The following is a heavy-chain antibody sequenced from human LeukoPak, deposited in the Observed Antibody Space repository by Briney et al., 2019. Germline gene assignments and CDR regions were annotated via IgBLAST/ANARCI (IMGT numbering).Heavy chain of an antibody. CDR1: GFTVSSTY. V-gene: IGHV3-53*01. CDR2: IYTGGTT. Sequence: GGPLRLSCAASGFTVSSTYMSWVRHPAGKGLEWVSVIYTGGTTFYAGSVKGRFTISRDNSKNTLYLQMNSLRADDTAVYYCTKLKGWYGEGYFDYWGQGTLVTVSS. CDR3: TKLKGWYGEGYFDY. J-gene: IGHJ4*02. D-gene: IGHD3-10*01.